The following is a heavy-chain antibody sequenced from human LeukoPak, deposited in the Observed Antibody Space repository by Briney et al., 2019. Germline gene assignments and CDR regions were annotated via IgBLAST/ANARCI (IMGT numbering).Heavy chain of an antibody. CDR2: IWSDGTEK. J-gene: IGHJ4*02. Sequence: GGSLRLSCTASGFTYNHYGMHWVRQAPGKGLEWVAVIWSDGTEKCYADAVKGRFIVSRDDSSNTLYLQMNSLRGEDTAVYYCARDAQRGFDYSNSLEYWGQGTLVTVSS. CDR3: ARDAQRGFDYSNSLEY. D-gene: IGHD4-11*01. CDR1: GFTYNHYG. V-gene: IGHV3-33*08.